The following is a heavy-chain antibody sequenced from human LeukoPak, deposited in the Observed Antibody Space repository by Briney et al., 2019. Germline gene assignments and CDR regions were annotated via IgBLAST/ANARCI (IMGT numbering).Heavy chain of an antibody. Sequence: SETLSLTCAVSGGSISSGGYSWSWIRQPPGKGLEWIGYIYHSGSTYYNPSLKSRVTISVDTSKNQFSLKLSSVTAADTAVYYCARGRRNFTIVVVGVYGMDVWGQGTTVTVSS. J-gene: IGHJ6*02. CDR3: ARGRRNFTIVVVGVYGMDV. V-gene: IGHV4-30-2*01. CDR1: GGSISSGGYS. D-gene: IGHD2-15*01. CDR2: IYHSGST.